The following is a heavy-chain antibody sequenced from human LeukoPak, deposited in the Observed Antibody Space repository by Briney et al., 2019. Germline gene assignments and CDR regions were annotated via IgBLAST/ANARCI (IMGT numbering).Heavy chain of an antibody. CDR1: GFTLSSYA. D-gene: IGHD2-21*01. J-gene: IGHJ4*02. CDR3: AKAPVTTCSGAYCYPFDY. V-gene: IGHV3-23*01. CDR2: ISVSGNT. Sequence: QPGGSLRLSCAASGFTLSSYAMSWVRQAPGKGLEWVSAISVSGNTYHADSVKGRFTISRDSSKNTLYLQMNRLRAEDAAVYYCAKAPVTTCSGAYCYPFDYWGQGTLVTVFS.